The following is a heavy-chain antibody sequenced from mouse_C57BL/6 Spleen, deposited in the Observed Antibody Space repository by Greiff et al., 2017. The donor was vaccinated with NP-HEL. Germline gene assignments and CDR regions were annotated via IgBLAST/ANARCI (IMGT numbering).Heavy chain of an antibody. CDR3: ARKDYGSRSSLAY. Sequence: QVQLQQPGAELVMPGASVKLSCKASGYTFTSYWMHWVKQRPGQGLEWIGEIDPSDSYTNYIQKFKGKSTLTVDKSSSTAYMQLSSLTSEDSAVYYCARKDYGSRSSLAYWGQGTLVTVSA. J-gene: IGHJ3*01. V-gene: IGHV1-69*01. D-gene: IGHD1-1*01. CDR1: GYTFTSYW. CDR2: IDPSDSYT.